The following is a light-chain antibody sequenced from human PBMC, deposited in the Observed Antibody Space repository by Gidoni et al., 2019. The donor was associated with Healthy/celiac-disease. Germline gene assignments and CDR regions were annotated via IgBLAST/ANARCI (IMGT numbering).Light chain of an antibody. CDR3: AAWDDNLNGPWV. Sequence: QPVLTQPPSASGTPGPRVTISCSGSSSNIGRNTVNWYQQLPGTAPKLLIHSYDQRPSGVPDRFSGSKSGTSASLAISGLQSQDEADYYCAAWDDNLNGPWVFGGGTKLTVL. CDR1: SSNIGRNT. V-gene: IGLV1-44*01. J-gene: IGLJ3*02. CDR2: SYD.